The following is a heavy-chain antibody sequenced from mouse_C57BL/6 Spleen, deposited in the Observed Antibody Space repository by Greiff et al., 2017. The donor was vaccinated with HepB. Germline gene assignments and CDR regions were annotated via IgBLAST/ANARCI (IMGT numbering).Heavy chain of an antibody. CDR3: ARIYYDYEEDY. J-gene: IGHJ2*01. CDR2: IDPSDSYT. D-gene: IGHD2-4*01. CDR1: GYTFTSYW. V-gene: IGHV1-59*01. Sequence: VQLQQPGAELVRPGTSVKLSCKASGYTFTSYWMHWVKQRPGQGLEWIGVIDPSDSYTNYNQKFKGKATLTVDTSSSTAYMQLSSLTSEDSAVYYCARIYYDYEEDYGGQGTTLTVSS.